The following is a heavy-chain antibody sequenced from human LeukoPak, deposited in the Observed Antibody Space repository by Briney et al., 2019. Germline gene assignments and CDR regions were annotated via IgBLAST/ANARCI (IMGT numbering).Heavy chain of an antibody. CDR2: ISYDGSNN. CDR3: AKDQRNSSGWYVYYYYYMDV. Sequence: GGSLRLSCAASGFTFSSYGMHWVRQAPGKWLEWVAVISYDGSNNYYADSVKGRFTISRDNSKNTLYLQMNSLRAEDTAVYYCAKDQRNSSGWYVYYYYYMDVWGKGTTVTISS. V-gene: IGHV3-30*18. J-gene: IGHJ6*03. CDR1: GFTFSSYG. D-gene: IGHD6-19*01.